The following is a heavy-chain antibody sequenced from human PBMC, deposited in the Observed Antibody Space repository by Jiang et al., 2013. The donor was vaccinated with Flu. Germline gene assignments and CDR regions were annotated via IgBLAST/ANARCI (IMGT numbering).Heavy chain of an antibody. CDR2: SRNKANSFTT. Sequence: GKGLEWVARSRNKANSFTTEYAASVKGRFSISRDDSNNSLCLQMNGLKIEDTALYSCTRSFCTGGTCYSDYWGRGTLVTVSS. D-gene: IGHD2-8*02. CDR3: TRSFCTGGTCYSDY. J-gene: IGHJ4*01. V-gene: IGHV3-72*01.